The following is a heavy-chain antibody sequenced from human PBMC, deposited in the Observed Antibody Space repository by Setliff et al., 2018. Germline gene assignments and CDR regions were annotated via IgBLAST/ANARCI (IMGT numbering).Heavy chain of an antibody. CDR3: AAVGIDAGGGWFDP. Sequence: NPSETLSLTCTVSGGFIRDYYWNRIRQSPGKGLEWIGYIYYRVTTNYNSSLKSRVTISIDMSKNQFSLKLSSATAADTAVYFCAAVGIDAGGGWFDPWGHGIPVTVSS. J-gene: IGHJ5*02. CDR1: GGFIRDYY. D-gene: IGHD1-26*01. V-gene: IGHV4-59*01. CDR2: IYYRVTT.